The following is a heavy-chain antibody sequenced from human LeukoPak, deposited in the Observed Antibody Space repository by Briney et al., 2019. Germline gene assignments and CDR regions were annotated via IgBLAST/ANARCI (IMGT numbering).Heavy chain of an antibody. J-gene: IGHJ5*02. V-gene: IGHV3-53*01. CDR3: ARGNWFDP. Sequence: GGSLRLSCAASGFTVSSNYMSWVRQAPGKGLEWVSVIYPGGNKYYTDSVKGRFTISRDNSKNTVYLQMNSLRAEDTALYSCARGNWFDPWGQGTPVTVSS. CDR1: GFTVSSNY. CDR2: IYPGGNK.